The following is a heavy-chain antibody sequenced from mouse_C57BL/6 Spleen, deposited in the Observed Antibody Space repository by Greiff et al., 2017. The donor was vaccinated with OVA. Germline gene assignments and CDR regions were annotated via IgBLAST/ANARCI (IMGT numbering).Heavy chain of an antibody. Sequence: VMLVESGAELVKPGASVKISCKASGYTFTDYSINWVKPRPGQGLEWIGKIGPGRGSTYYHAPFKGKATLTADKSSSTAYMQLSSLTSEDSAVYVGARGYYGSLDYWGQGTTLTVSS. CDR3: ARGYYGSLDY. CDR1: GYTFTDYS. D-gene: IGHD1-1*01. V-gene: IGHV1-77*01. J-gene: IGHJ2*01. CDR2: IGPGRGST.